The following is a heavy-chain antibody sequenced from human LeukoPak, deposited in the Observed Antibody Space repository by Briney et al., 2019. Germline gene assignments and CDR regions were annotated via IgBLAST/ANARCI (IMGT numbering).Heavy chain of an antibody. CDR1: GGSISSSSYY. CDR3: ARGGKVYSSGWYSTSRAFDI. V-gene: IGHV4-39*07. D-gene: IGHD6-19*01. J-gene: IGHJ3*02. CDR2: IYYSGST. Sequence: SETLSLTYTVSGGSISSSSYYWGWIRQPPGKGLEWIGSIYYSGSTYYNPSLKSRVTISVDTSKNQFSLKLSSVTAADTALYYCARGGKVYSSGWYSTSRAFDIWGQGTMVTVSS.